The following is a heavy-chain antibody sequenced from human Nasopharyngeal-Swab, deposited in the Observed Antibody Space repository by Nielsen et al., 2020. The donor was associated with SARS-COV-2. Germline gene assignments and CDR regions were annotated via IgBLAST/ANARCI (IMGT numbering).Heavy chain of an antibody. D-gene: IGHD1-1*01. V-gene: IGHV3-21*01. J-gene: IGHJ4*02. CDR1: GFTFSSYS. Sequence: GGSLRLSCAASGFTFSSYSMNWVRQAQGKGLEWVSSISSSSSYIYYADSVKGRFTISRDNAKNSLYLQMNSLRAEDTAVYYCARTAAGAFWNYFDYWGQGTLVTVSS. CDR3: ARTAAGAFWNYFDY. CDR2: ISSSSSYI.